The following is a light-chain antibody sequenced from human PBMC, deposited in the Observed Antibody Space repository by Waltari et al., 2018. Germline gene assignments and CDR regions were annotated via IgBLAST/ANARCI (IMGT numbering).Light chain of an antibody. CDR1: TGAVTSGHY. Sequence: QAVVTQEPSLTVSPGGTVILTCGSSTGAVTSGHYPYTVQQKPGQAPRTLIYDTRDKHSWTPARFSGFLLGGKAALPLSGAQPEDEADSYCLLFDSHLRVFGRETKLTVL. V-gene: IGLV7-46*01. CDR3: LLFDSHLRV. CDR2: DTR. J-gene: IGLJ2*01.